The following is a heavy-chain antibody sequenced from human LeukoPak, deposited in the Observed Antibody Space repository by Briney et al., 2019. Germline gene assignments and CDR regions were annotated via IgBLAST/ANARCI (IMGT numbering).Heavy chain of an antibody. CDR1: GGSISSSSYY. D-gene: IGHD6-19*01. J-gene: IGHJ4*02. CDR2: IYYSGSI. CDR3: ARRRYTLAGNFDY. V-gene: IGHV4-39*01. Sequence: SSETLSLTCTVSGGSISSSSYYWGWIRQPPGKGLEWIGSIYYSGSIYYNPSLKSRVTISVDTSKNQFSLKLSSVTAADTAVYYCARRRYTLAGNFDYWGQGTLVTVSS.